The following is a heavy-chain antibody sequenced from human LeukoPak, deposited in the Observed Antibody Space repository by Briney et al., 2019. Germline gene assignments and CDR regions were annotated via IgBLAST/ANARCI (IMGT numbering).Heavy chain of an antibody. CDR1: GGSISSYY. J-gene: IGHJ6*03. CDR2: IYYSGST. D-gene: IGHD3-10*01. Sequence: SETLSLTCTVSGGSISSYYWSWIRQPPGKGLEWIGYIYYSGSTNYNPSLKSRVTISVDTSKNQFSLKLSSVTAADTAVYYCARAVRGYYYYYYMDVWGKGTTVTVSS. V-gene: IGHV4-59*01. CDR3: ARAVRGYYYYYYMDV.